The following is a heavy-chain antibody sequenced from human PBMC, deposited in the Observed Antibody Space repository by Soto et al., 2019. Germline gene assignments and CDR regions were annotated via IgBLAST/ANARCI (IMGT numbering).Heavy chain of an antibody. CDR1: GFTFSSYA. D-gene: IGHD6-19*01. J-gene: IGHJ4*02. V-gene: IGHV3-30-3*01. CDR2: ISYDGSNK. CDR3: ARGGRIAVTGTDY. Sequence: AGGSLRLSCAASGFTFSSYAMHWVRQAPGKGLEWVAVISYDGSNKYYADSVKGRFTISRDNSKNTLYLQMNSLRAEDTAVYYCARGGRIAVTGTDYWGQGTLVTVSS.